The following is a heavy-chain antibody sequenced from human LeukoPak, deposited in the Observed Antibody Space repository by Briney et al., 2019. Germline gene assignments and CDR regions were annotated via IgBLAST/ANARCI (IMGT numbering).Heavy chain of an antibody. V-gene: IGHV4-34*01. Sequence: PSETLSLTCAVYGGSFSGYYWSWIRQPPGKGLEWIGEINHSGSTNYNPSLKSRVTISVDTSKNQFSLKLSSVTAADTAVYYCARASLTYYYDSSGYDSWFDPWGQGTLVTVSS. J-gene: IGHJ5*02. CDR2: INHSGST. CDR1: GGSFSGYY. CDR3: ARASLTYYYDSSGYDSWFDP. D-gene: IGHD3-22*01.